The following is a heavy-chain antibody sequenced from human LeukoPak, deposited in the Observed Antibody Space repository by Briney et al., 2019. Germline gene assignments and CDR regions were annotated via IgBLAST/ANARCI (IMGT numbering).Heavy chain of an antibody. Sequence: GGSLRLSCVASGFTFRSYSMNWVRQAPGKGLEWVSSISGSSSYKNYADSVKGRFTISRDNAKNSLYLQMNSLRAEDTAVYYCAREGCSGGSCYSSPDYWGQGTLVTVPS. V-gene: IGHV3-21*01. J-gene: IGHJ4*02. CDR3: AREGCSGGSCYSSPDY. CDR1: GFTFRSYS. D-gene: IGHD2-15*01. CDR2: ISGSSSYK.